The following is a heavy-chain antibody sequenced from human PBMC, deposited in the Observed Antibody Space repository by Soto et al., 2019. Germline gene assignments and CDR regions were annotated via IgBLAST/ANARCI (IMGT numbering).Heavy chain of an antibody. CDR2: IKRKNDGETT. V-gene: IGHV3-15*07. D-gene: IGHD6-19*01. J-gene: IGHJ4*02. CDR1: GFTFSNAW. Sequence: EVQLVESGGGLVKPGGSLRLSCAASGFTFSNAWMNWVRQAPGKGLEWVGRIKRKNDGETTDYAAPVKGRFTISRDDSKNTLFLQMNSLKTEDTAVYYCTTVMEVAGKVGHWGQGTLVIVSS. CDR3: TTVMEVAGKVGH.